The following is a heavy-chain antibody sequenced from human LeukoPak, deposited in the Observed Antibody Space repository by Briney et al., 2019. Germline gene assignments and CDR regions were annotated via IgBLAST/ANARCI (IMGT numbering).Heavy chain of an antibody. J-gene: IGHJ6*03. V-gene: IGHV1-46*01. CDR3: ARDYGSGSFYYYYYYMDV. CDR1: GYTFTSYY. D-gene: IGHD3-10*01. CDR2: INPSGGST. Sequence: GASVKVSCKASGYTFTSYYMHWVRQAPGQGLEWMGIINPSGGSTSYAQKFQGRVTMTRDMSISTAYMELSRLRSDDTAVYYCARDYGSGSFYYYYYYMDVWGKGTTVTISS.